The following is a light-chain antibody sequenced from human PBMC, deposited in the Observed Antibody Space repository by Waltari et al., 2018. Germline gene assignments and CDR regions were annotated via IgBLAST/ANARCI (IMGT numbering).Light chain of an antibody. J-gene: IGLJ1*01. CDR3: ASYGRNKNCL. CDR1: SNDVGGYDY. CDR2: EGS. V-gene: IGLV2-8*01. Sequence: QSALTQPPSASGSPGQSVTISCTGTSNDVGGYDYVSWYQQHPGKAPKLLIYEGSKRPSRVPDRFSGSKSGNTASLTVSGLQAEDEADYYCASYGRNKNCLFGTGTKVTVL.